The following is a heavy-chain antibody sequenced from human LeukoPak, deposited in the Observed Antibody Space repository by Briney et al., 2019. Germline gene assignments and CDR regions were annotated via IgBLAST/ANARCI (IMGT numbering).Heavy chain of an antibody. CDR2: INPSGGST. CDR1: GYTFTSYY. CDR3: ARDRAGVGAIRSSRFDP. J-gene: IGHJ5*02. D-gene: IGHD1-26*01. V-gene: IGHV1-46*01. Sequence: ASVKVSCKASGYTFTSYYMHWVRQAPGQGLEWMGIINPSGGSTSYAQKFQGRVTMTRDTSTSTVYMELSSLRSEDTAVYYCARDRAGVGAIRSSRFDPWGQGTLVTVSS.